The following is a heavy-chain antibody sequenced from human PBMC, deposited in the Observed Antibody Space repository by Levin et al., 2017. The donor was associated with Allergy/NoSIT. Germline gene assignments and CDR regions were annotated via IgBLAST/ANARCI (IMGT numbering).Heavy chain of an antibody. D-gene: IGHD3-22*01. V-gene: IGHV3-48*01. CDR2: ISTSSGTI. J-gene: IGHJ4*02. Sequence: GGSLRLSCVASGFTFSSYNMNWVRQAPGKGLEWVSYISTSSGTIYYADSVKGRFTISRDNAKNSLYLQMNSLRAEDTAVYYCARAHNYYDSSGYGHHHDYWGQGTLVTVSS. CDR1: GFTFSSYN. CDR3: ARAHNYYDSSGYGHHHDY.